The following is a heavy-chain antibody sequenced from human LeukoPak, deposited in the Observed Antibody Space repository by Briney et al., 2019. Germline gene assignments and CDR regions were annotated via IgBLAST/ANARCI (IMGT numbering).Heavy chain of an antibody. V-gene: IGHV1-58*02. Sequence: ASVKVSCKASGFTFTSSAMQWVRQARGQRLEWIGWIVVGSGNTNYAQKFQERVTITRGMSTSTGYMELSGLTSEDTAVYYCARDRMVGRYGSGSYYDYWGQGTLVTVSP. CDR3: ARDRMVGRYGSGSYYDY. J-gene: IGHJ4*02. CDR1: GFTFTSSA. CDR2: IVVGSGNT. D-gene: IGHD3-10*01.